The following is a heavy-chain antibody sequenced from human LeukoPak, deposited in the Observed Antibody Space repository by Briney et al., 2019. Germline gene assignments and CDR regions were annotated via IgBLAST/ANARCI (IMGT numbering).Heavy chain of an antibody. CDR1: GFTFSDYY. CDR2: ISSGGSTI. J-gene: IGHJ4*02. Sequence: GGSLRLSCAASGFTFSDYYMSWIRQAPGKGLEWVSYISSGGSTIYYAHSVKGRFTISRDNAKNSLYLQMNSLRAEDTAVYYCARVVPPTDYGSGSYFWDPYYFDYWGQGTLVTVSS. CDR3: ARVVPPTDYGSGSYFWDPYYFDY. D-gene: IGHD3-10*01. V-gene: IGHV3-11*01.